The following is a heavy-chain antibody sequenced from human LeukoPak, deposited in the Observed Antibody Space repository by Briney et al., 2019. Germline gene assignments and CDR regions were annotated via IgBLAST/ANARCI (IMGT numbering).Heavy chain of an antibody. Sequence: SVKVSCKASGGTFSSYAISWVRQAPGQGLEWMGGIIPIFGTANYAQKFQGGVTITADESTSAAYMELSSPRSEDTAVYYCARVGGQQFFDYWGQGTLVTVSS. CDR1: GGTFSSYA. D-gene: IGHD6-13*01. CDR2: IIPIFGTA. V-gene: IGHV1-69*01. CDR3: ARVGGQQFFDY. J-gene: IGHJ4*02.